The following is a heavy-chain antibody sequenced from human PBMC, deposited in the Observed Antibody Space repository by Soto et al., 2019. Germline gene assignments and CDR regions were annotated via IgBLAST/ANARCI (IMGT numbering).Heavy chain of an antibody. CDR2: ISYDEIDK. CDR1: GFTFTSHA. V-gene: IGHV3-30*18. D-gene: IGHD6-19*01. CDR3: AKDRYSSSRIFDY. Sequence: GGSLRLSCAASGFTFTSHAMHWVRQTPGKGLEWVAAISYDEIDKKYASSVKGRFTISKDNSKNTLYLQMNSLRAEDTAVYYCAKDRYSSSRIFDYWGQGTLVTVSS. J-gene: IGHJ4*02.